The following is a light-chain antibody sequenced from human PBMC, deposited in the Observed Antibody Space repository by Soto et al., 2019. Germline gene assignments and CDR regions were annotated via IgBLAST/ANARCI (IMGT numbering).Light chain of an antibody. J-gene: IGLJ6*01. V-gene: IGLV2-14*03. CDR2: HVT. Sequence: QSALTQPASVSGSPGQSITISCTGTSSDIGHYDYVSWYQQHPGKAPKLMIYHVTYRPSGVSNRYSGSKSGNSASLTISGLLADDEADYYCCSLTTSHTYVFGSGTKLTVL. CDR3: CSLTTSHTYV. CDR1: SSDIGHYDY.